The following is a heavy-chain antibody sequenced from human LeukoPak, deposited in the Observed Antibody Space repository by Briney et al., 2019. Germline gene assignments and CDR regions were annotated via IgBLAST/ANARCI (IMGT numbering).Heavy chain of an antibody. J-gene: IGHJ4*02. V-gene: IGHV1-8*01. CDR1: GYTFASYG. CDR2: INPDSTNT. Sequence: ASVTVSCKASGYTFASYGINWVRQAPGQGLEWMGWINPDSTNTGYAQKFQGRVTMTRDTSVSTAYMELSSLTSEDTAVYYCARVPSLGYCSGGSCYRFDHWGQGTLVAVSS. D-gene: IGHD2-15*01. CDR3: ARVPSLGYCSGGSCYRFDH.